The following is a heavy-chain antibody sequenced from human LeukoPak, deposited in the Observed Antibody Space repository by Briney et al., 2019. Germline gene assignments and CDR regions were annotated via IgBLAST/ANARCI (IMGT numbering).Heavy chain of an antibody. J-gene: IGHJ4*02. D-gene: IGHD3-22*01. Sequence: PGGSLRLSCAASGFIFTAYWMTWVRQAPGKGLEWVANIKQDGSEKYYVDSVKGRFTISRDNAKNSLYLQMTSLRVEDTAVYYCARVGSHYYDSSGLEDYWGQGTLVTVSS. V-gene: IGHV3-7*05. CDR3: ARVGSHYYDSSGLEDY. CDR1: GFIFTAYW. CDR2: IKQDGSEK.